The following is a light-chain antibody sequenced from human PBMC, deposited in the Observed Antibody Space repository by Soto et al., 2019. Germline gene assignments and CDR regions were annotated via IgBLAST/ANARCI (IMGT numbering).Light chain of an antibody. J-gene: IGKJ5*01. CDR1: QSVSSSY. V-gene: IGKV3-20*01. CDR2: GAS. Sequence: EIVLTQSPGTLSLSPGERATLSCRASQSVSSSYLAWYQQKPGQAPRLLIYGASGRATGIPDRFSGSGSGTDFTLTIIRLEPEDFAVYYCQQYGSSPPVTFGQGTRPEIK. CDR3: QQYGSSPPVT.